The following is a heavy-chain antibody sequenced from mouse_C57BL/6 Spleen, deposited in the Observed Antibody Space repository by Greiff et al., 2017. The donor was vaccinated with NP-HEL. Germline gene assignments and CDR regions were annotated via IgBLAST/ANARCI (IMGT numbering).Heavy chain of an antibody. D-gene: IGHD1-1*01. Sequence: QVQLKQPGAELVRPGSSVKLSCKASGYTFTSYWMHWVKQRPIQGLEWIGNIDPSDSETHYNQKFKDKATLTVDKSSSTAYMQLSSLTSEDSAVYYCAKGGGSSYWYFDVWGTGTTVTVSS. CDR3: AKGGGSSYWYFDV. J-gene: IGHJ1*03. CDR1: GYTFTSYW. V-gene: IGHV1-52*01. CDR2: IDPSDSET.